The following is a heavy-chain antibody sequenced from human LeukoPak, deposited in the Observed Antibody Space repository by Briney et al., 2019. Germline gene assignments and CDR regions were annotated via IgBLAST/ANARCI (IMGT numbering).Heavy chain of an antibody. J-gene: IGHJ3*02. CDR2: IIPIFGTA. V-gene: IGHV1-69*13. D-gene: IGHD5-24*01. Sequence: SVKVSCKASGGTFSSYAISWVRQAPGQGLEWTGGIIPIFGTANYAQKFQGRVTITADESTSTAYMELSSLRSEDTAVYYCARRDGYNFLDAFDIWGQGTMVTVSS. CDR1: GGTFSSYA. CDR3: ARRDGYNFLDAFDI.